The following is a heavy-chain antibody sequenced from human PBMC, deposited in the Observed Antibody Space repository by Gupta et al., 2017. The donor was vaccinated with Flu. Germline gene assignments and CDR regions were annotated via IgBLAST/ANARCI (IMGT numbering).Heavy chain of an antibody. V-gene: IGHV3-21*01. CDR3: ARDQYSSGWYLGGDY. CDR2: ISTSSKYI. Sequence: SYSMNWVRQAPGKGLEWVSSISTSSKYIYYSDSVKGRFTIARDNAQNSLYLQMNSLRAEDTAVYYCARDQYSSGWYLGGDYWGQGTLVTVSA. J-gene: IGHJ4*02. CDR1: SYS. D-gene: IGHD6-19*01.